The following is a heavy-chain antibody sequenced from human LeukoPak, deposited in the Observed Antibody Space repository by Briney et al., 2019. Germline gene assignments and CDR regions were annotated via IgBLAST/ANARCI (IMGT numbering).Heavy chain of an antibody. CDR2: IYPVDSDT. J-gene: IGHJ4*02. CDR3: ARFRTVTMRIVDY. D-gene: IGHD4-17*01. Sequence: GESLKISCKGSGYSFTTYWIGWVRQMPGKGLEWMGIIYPVDSDTTYSPSFQGQVTISVDKSISTAYLQWSSLKASDTAMYYCARFRTVTMRIVDYWGQGTLVTVSS. V-gene: IGHV5-51*01. CDR1: GYSFTTYW.